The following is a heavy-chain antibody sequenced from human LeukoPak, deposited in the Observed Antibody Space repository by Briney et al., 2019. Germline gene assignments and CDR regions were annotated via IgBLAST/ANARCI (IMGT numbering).Heavy chain of an antibody. Sequence: ASVKVSCKASGYTFTSYDINWVRQATGQGLEWMGWMNPNSGNTGYAQKFQGRVTMTRDTSISTAYMELSSLRSEDTAVYYCARAALGDYYYYGMDVWGQGTTVTVSS. D-gene: IGHD6-25*01. CDR3: ARAALGDYYYYGMDV. CDR2: MNPNSGNT. CDR1: GYTFTSYD. J-gene: IGHJ6*02. V-gene: IGHV1-8*01.